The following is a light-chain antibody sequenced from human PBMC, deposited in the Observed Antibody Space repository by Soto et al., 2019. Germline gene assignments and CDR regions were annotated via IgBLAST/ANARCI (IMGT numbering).Light chain of an antibody. CDR1: SSDVGGYNY. CDR3: AAWDDNLSGLI. J-gene: IGLJ1*01. Sequence: QPALTQPASVSGSPGQSITISCTGTSSDVGGYNYVSWYQQQSGKAPKLLIYANNQRPSGVPDRFSGSKSGTSASLAISGLQSEDEAEYSCAAWDDNLSGLIFGSGTKV. V-gene: IGLV2-14*03. CDR2: ANN.